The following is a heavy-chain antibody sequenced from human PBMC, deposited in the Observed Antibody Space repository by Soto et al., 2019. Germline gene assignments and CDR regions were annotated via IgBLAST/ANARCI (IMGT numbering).Heavy chain of an antibody. CDR2: IWNDGSNK. J-gene: IGHJ6*02. CDR3: ARDAVTYYYYYYVMYF. CDR1: GFTFRSYG. V-gene: IGHV3-33*01. D-gene: IGHD4-4*01. Sequence: GWNLRLSCAASGFTFRSYGMHWVRQAPGKGLEWVAVIWNDGSNKYYADSVQGRFTISRDNSKNTLYLQMNSLRAEDTAVYYCARDAVTYYYYYYVMYFCGQGTTV.